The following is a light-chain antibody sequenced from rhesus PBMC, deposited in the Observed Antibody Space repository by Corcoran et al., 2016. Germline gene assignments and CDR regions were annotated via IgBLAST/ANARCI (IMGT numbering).Light chain of an antibody. V-gene: IGKV3-53*01. CDR3: QKYSSSPWT. CDR2: GAS. J-gene: IGKJ1*01. CDR1: QSVSSY. Sequence: QVILTQSPATLSLSPGERATLSCRASQSVSSYLAWYQQKPGQAPRLLIYGASSRATGSPDRFSGRGSGTEFTLTISRLEPEDVAVYYCQKYSSSPWTFGQGTKVEIK.